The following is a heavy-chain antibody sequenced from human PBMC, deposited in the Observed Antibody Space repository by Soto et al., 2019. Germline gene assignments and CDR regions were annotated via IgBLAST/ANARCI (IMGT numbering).Heavy chain of an antibody. J-gene: IGHJ4*02. CDR3: ARASMSYDFWSDYYPTYFHY. V-gene: IGHV3-23*01. CDR1: GFIPTSSA. CDR2: ISGSGDST. Sequence: GGSLRLSCAASGFIPTSSAMNWVRQAPGKGLEWVSGISGSGDSTYYADSVKGRFTIFRDNSKNTLYVQMNSLRAEDTAVYYCARASMSYDFWSDYYPTYFHYWGQGTLVTVSS. D-gene: IGHD3-3*01.